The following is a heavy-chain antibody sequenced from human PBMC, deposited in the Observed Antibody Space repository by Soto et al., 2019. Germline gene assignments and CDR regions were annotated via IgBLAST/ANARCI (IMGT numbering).Heavy chain of an antibody. Sequence: QVQLQESGPGLVKPSQTLSLTCTVSGGSIRSVGYYWSWIRQHPGKGLELIGYISYSGSIYSNPSLKSRVTISVDTSKNQFSLRLNSVTVADTAVYYCARSLEYTYAGYYEYALDVWGQGTTVTVSS. D-gene: IGHD5-18*01. CDR1: GGSIRSVGYY. CDR3: ARSLEYTYAGYYEYALDV. CDR2: ISYSGSI. J-gene: IGHJ6*02. V-gene: IGHV4-31*03.